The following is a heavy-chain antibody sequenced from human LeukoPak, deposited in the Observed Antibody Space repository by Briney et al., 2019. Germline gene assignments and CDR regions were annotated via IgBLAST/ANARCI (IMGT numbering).Heavy chain of an antibody. J-gene: IGHJ5*02. Sequence: PGGSLRLSCAASGFLVSNNHMSWVRLAPGKGLEWVSLTYTDTSAYYADSVKGRFTISRDNSKNTLNLQMNSLRVEDTAVYYCARESWGPVGPWGQGTLVTVSS. CDR1: GFLVSNNH. CDR3: ARESWGPVGP. V-gene: IGHV3-66*02. CDR2: TYTDTSA. D-gene: IGHD7-27*01.